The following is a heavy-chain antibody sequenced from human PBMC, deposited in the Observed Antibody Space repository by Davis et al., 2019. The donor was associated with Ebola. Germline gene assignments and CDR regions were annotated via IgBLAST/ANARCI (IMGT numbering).Heavy chain of an antibody. V-gene: IGHV3-7*01. CDR3: AGGSGWLIEY. J-gene: IGHJ4*02. CDR2: IKQEATET. Sequence: PGGSLRLSCEASGFTFSTFWMNWVRQAPGKGLEWVANIKQEATETYYVDSVKGRFTISRDNAENSLFLQMHSLRAEDTAVYYCAGGSGWLIEYWGQGTQITVSS. D-gene: IGHD6-19*01. CDR1: GFTFSTFW.